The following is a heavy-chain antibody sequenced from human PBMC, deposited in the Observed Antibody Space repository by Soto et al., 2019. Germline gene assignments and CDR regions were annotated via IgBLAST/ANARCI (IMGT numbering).Heavy chain of an antibody. J-gene: IGHJ4*02. V-gene: IGHV3-23*01. CDR3: AKALSGSIRYFDY. CDR2: ISGSGVTT. D-gene: IGHD1-26*01. Sequence: EVQLLESGGGLVQPGGSLRLSCAASGFTFSSYAMSWVRQAPGKGLEWVSLISGSGVTTYYADSVKGRFTISRDNSKNTLYLQMNSLRAEDTAVYYCAKALSGSIRYFDYWGQGTLVTVSS. CDR1: GFTFSSYA.